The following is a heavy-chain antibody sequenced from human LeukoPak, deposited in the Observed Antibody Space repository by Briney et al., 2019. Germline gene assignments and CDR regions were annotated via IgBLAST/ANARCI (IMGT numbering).Heavy chain of an antibody. Sequence: PGGSLRLSCAAYGFTFSDYWMHWVRQVPGKGLVWVSRINTDGSTTTYADSVKGRFTIYRDNAKNTLFLQMNSLRAEDTAVYYCARDFRGTGDYWGQGTLVTVPS. D-gene: IGHD3/OR15-3a*01. CDR1: GFTFSDYW. CDR2: INTDGSTT. CDR3: ARDFRGTGDY. V-gene: IGHV3-74*01. J-gene: IGHJ4*02.